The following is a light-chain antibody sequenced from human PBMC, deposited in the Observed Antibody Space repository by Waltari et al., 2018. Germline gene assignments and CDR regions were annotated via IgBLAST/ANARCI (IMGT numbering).Light chain of an antibody. V-gene: IGKV3-11*01. CDR3: KQCNNSPPT. J-gene: IGKJ1*01. CDR1: QSLSSQ. CDR2: DAS. Sequence: EIVFTQSPATLSLSPGEGATLSCRASQSLSSQLVWYQQKRGQAPRLLIYDASNRATGIPARFSGSGSGTDFTLTISSLETEDFAVYYCKQCNNSPPTFGQGTKVEIK.